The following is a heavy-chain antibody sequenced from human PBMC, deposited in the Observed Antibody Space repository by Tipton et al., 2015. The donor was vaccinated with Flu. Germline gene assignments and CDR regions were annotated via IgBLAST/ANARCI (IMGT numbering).Heavy chain of an antibody. J-gene: IGHJ6*02. CDR1: GFTVSSSNY. CDR3: ARGDYYYGMDA. V-gene: IGHV3-53*01. CDR2: IYSDGKT. Sequence: SLRLSCAASGFTVSSSNYMNWVRQAPGRGLASVSIIYSDGKTHYADSVKGRFTISRDNSKNTIYLQMNRLGAEDTAVYYCARGDYYYGMDAWGQGTTVTVSS.